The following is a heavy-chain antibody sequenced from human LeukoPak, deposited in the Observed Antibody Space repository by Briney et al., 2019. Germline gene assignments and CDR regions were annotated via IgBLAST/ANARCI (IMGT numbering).Heavy chain of an antibody. J-gene: IGHJ5*02. V-gene: IGHV1-46*01. CDR3: ARAWSAGFGVLRYNWFDP. D-gene: IGHD3-3*01. CDR1: GYTFTSYY. CDR2: INPSGGST. Sequence: ASVKVSCKASGYTFTSYYMHWVRQAPGQGLEWMGIINPSGGSTSYAQKFQGRVTMTRDTSTSTVHMELSSLRSEDTAVYYCARAWSAGFGVLRYNWFDPWGQGTLVTVSS.